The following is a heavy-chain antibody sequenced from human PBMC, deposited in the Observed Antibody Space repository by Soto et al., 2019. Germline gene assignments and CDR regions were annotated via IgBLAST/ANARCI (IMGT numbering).Heavy chain of an antibody. CDR1: GGPFGGYY. Sequence: SETLSLTCAVYGGPFGGYYWSWIRQPPGKGLEWIGEINHSGSTNYNPSLKSRVTISVDTSKNQFYLKLSSVTAADTAVYYCARRAVAGTLAFDYWGQGTPVTVSS. D-gene: IGHD6-19*01. J-gene: IGHJ4*02. CDR3: ARRAVAGTLAFDY. V-gene: IGHV4-34*01. CDR2: INHSGST.